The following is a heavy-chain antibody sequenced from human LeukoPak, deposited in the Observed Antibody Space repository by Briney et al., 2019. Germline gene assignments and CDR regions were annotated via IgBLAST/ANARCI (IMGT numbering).Heavy chain of an antibody. CDR3: AKAGLFLAAAGRLQDY. V-gene: IGHV3-23*01. D-gene: IGHD6-13*01. CDR2: ISGSGGST. J-gene: IGHJ4*02. Sequence: GGSLRLSCAASGFTFSSFAMSWVRQAPGKGLEWVSAISGSGGSTYYADSVKGRFTISRDNSKNTLYLQMNSLRAEDTAVYYCAKAGLFLAAAGRLQDYWGQGTLVTVSS. CDR1: GFTFSSFA.